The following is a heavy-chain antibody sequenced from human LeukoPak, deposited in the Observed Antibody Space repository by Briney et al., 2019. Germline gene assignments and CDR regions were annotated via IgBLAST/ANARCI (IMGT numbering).Heavy chain of an antibody. V-gene: IGHV1-69*13. D-gene: IGHD3-10*01. CDR1: GGTFSSYA. CDR3: ARLLDVLLWFGELRRWFDP. Sequence: GASVKVSCKASGGTFSSYAISWVRQAPGQGLEWMGGIIPIFGTANYAQKFQGRVTITADESTSTAYMELSSLRSEDTAVYYCARLLDVLLWFGELRRWFDPWGQGTLVTVSS. J-gene: IGHJ5*02. CDR2: IIPIFGTA.